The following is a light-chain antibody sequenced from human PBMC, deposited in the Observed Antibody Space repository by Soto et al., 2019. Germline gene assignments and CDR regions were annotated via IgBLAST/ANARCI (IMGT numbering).Light chain of an antibody. CDR1: QWISSY. Sequence: DIQMTQSPSSLSASVGDRVTITCRTSQWISSYLNWYQHKSGKAPQLLIYAASSLQSGVPPRFSGSGSGTDFTLTISSLRPEDFATYYCQQSYNTPRTFGQGTKVEIK. CDR3: QQSYNTPRT. J-gene: IGKJ1*01. V-gene: IGKV1-39*01. CDR2: AAS.